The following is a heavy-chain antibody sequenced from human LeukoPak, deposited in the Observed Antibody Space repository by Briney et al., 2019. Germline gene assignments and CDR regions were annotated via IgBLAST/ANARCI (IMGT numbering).Heavy chain of an antibody. V-gene: IGHV4-30-2*01. CDR2: IDHSGST. Sequence: TSQTLSLTCAVSGDSISSGGYSWSWIRQPPGKGLEWIGYIDHSGSTYYNPSLKSRVTISVDTSKNQSSLKLSSVTAADTAVYYCTRGLQAMYRDYSGSGNYRLSGSHRLFPNIWFDPWGQGTLVTVSS. CDR3: TRGLQAMYRDYSGSGNYRLSGSHRLFPNIWFDP. D-gene: IGHD3-10*01. CDR1: GDSISSGGYS. J-gene: IGHJ5*02.